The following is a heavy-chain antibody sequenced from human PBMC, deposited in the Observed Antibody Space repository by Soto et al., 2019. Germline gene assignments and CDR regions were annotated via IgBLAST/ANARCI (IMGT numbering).Heavy chain of an antibody. D-gene: IGHD1-1*01. V-gene: IGHV3-21*01. Sequence: EVQLLESGGGLVKPGGSLRLSCAASGFTSSSYTMNWVRQAPGKGLEWVSSITSSSSAIYYADSVRGRFTISRDNAKNSLYLQMNSQRAEDAAVYYCARDPNTGTYHFNYWGQGTLVTVSS. CDR3: ARDPNTGTYHFNY. J-gene: IGHJ4*02. CDR1: GFTSSSYT. CDR2: ITSSSSAI.